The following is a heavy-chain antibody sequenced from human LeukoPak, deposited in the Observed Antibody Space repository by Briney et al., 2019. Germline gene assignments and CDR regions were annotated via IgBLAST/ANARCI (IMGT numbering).Heavy chain of an antibody. CDR2: IYHSGST. D-gene: IGHD5-18*01. V-gene: IGHV4-30-2*01. CDR1: GGSISSGGYS. J-gene: IGHJ3*02. Sequence: SQTLSLTCAVSGGSISSGGYSWGWIRQPPGKGLEWIGYIYHSGSTYYNPSLKSRVTISVDRSKNQFSLKLSSVTAADTAVYYCARERYSFGFAFDIWGRGTMVTVSS. CDR3: ARERYSFGFAFDI.